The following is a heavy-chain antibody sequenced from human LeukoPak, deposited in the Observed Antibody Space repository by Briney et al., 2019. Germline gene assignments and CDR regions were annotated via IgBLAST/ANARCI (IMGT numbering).Heavy chain of an antibody. Sequence: PGGSLRLSCSASRFTFSSYAMHWVSQAAGEGLEYVSAINSDGDSTYYADSVKGRFTISRDNSKNTLYLQMSSLRPEDSAVYYCVKTPYSSTWYVGDYWGQGTLVTVSS. CDR3: VKTPYSSTWYVGDY. D-gene: IGHD2/OR15-2a*01. J-gene: IGHJ4*02. CDR2: INSDGDST. V-gene: IGHV3-64D*06. CDR1: RFTFSSYA.